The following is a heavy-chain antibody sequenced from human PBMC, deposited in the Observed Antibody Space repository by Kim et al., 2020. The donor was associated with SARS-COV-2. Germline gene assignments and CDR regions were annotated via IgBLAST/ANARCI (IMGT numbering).Heavy chain of an antibody. CDR3: ARGSEMAPPRVGEIEDY. CDR2: ISSSSSYI. V-gene: IGHV3-21*01. CDR1: GFTFSSYS. Sequence: GGSLRLSCAASGFTFSSYSMNWVRQAPGKGLEWVSSISSSSSYIYYADSVKGRFTISRDNAKNSLYLQMNSLRAEDTAVYYCARGSEMAPPRVGEIEDYWGQGTLVTVSS. J-gene: IGHJ4*02. D-gene: IGHD2-15*01.